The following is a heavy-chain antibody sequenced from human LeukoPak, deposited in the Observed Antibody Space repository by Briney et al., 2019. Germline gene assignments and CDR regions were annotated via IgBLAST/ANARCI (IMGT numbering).Heavy chain of an antibody. CDR3: AKSVGGLRIPRRPFDY. J-gene: IGHJ4*02. CDR2: INWNGGST. V-gene: IGHV3-20*04. Sequence: PGGSLRLSCAASGFTFDDYGMSWVRQAPGKGLEWVSGINWNGGSTGYADSVKGRFTISRDNSKNTLYLQMNSLRAEDTAVYYCAKSVGGLRIPRRPFDYWGQGTLVTVSS. D-gene: IGHD3-16*01. CDR1: GFTFDDYG.